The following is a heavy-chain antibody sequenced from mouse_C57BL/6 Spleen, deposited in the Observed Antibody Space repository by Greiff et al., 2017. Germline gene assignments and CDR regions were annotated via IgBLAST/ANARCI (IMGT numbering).Heavy chain of an antibody. V-gene: IGHV1-54*01. CDR1: GYAFTNYL. CDR2: INPGSGGT. Sequence: QVQLQQSGAELVRPGTSVKVSCKASGYAFTNYLIEWVKQRPGQGLEWIGVINPGSGGTNYNEKFKGKATLTADKSSSTAYMQLSSLTSEDSAVYFCARFLRYYAMDYWGQGTSVTVSS. CDR3: ARFLRYYAMDY. J-gene: IGHJ4*01.